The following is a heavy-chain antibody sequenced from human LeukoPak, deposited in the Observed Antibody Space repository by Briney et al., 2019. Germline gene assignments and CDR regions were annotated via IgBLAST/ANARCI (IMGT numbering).Heavy chain of an antibody. D-gene: IGHD7-27*01. CDR1: GYTFTSYD. Sequence: ASVKVSCTASGYTFTSYDINWVRQATGQGLEWMGWMNPNSGNTGYAQKFQGRVTMTRNTSISTAYMELSSLRSEDTAVYYCARPGDYYYGMDVWGQGTTVTVSS. J-gene: IGHJ6*02. CDR3: ARPGDYYYGMDV. V-gene: IGHV1-8*01. CDR2: MNPNSGNT.